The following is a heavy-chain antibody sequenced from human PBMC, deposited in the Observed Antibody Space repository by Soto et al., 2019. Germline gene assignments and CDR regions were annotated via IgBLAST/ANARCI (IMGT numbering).Heavy chain of an antibody. V-gene: IGHV4-39*02. J-gene: IGHJ4*02. D-gene: IGHD6-6*01. Sequence: KASETLSLTCTVSGGSISSVSYFWGWIRQPPGKGLEWIGNIYYSGSTYYNPSLKSRVTISVDTSKNHFSLKLSSVTAADTAVYYCARTLRDHGSSSFDYWGQGTLVTVSS. CDR2: IYYSGST. CDR3: ARTLRDHGSSSFDY. CDR1: GGSISSVSYF.